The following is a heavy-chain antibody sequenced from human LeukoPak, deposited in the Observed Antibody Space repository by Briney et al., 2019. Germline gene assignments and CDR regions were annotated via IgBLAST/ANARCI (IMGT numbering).Heavy chain of an antibody. V-gene: IGHV4-59*08. Sequence: SETLSLTCTVSGGSISSYYWSWIRQPPGKGLEWIGYIYYSGSTNYNPSLKSRVTISVDTSKNQFSLKLSSVTAADTAVYYCARLPTNYYGSVGHFDLWGRGTLVTVSS. J-gene: IGHJ2*01. D-gene: IGHD3-10*01. CDR1: GGSISSYY. CDR3: ARLPTNYYGSVGHFDL. CDR2: IYYSGST.